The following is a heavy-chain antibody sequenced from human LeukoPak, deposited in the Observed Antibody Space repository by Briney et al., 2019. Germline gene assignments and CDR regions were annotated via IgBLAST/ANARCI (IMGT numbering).Heavy chain of an antibody. CDR2: ISSSGNIK. CDR3: ARPDQ. V-gene: IGHV3-48*03. D-gene: IGHD1-14*01. Sequence: PGGSLRLSCVASGFTFSDYEINWVRQAPGKGLEWISYISSSGNIKYYADSVKGRFTISRDNAKNSLYLQMSSLRAEDTATYYCARPDQRGQGTVVTVSS. J-gene: IGHJ4*02. CDR1: GFTFSDYE.